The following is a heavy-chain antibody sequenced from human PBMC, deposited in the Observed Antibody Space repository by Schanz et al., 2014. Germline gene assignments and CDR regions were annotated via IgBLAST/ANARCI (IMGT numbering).Heavy chain of an antibody. V-gene: IGHV1-46*03. CDR3: ARGSPENMIRGGLDY. D-gene: IGHD3-10*01. Sequence: QVHLVQSGAEVHKPGASLKISCKASGYTFTNFFLHWVRQAPGQGLEWMGIINPIGGSTTYAQKFRGAVTLTTDTSTDTAYLELTSLRSEDTAVYYCARGSPENMIRGGLDYWGQGTLVTVAS. J-gene: IGHJ4*02. CDR1: GYTFTNFF. CDR2: INPIGGST.